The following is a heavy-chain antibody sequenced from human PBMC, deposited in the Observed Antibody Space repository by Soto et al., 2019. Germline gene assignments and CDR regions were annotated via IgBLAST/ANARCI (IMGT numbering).Heavy chain of an antibody. CDR3: ATWLLREHAYDV. D-gene: IGHD1-26*01. Sequence: GGSLRPSCQASGFDFNNYGMHWVRQAPGKGLEWVSGLYDVDGTYYADSVKGRFTVSSDSSKTIVYLEMNNLRPDDTAIYYCATWLLREHAYDVWGLGTTVTVSS. CDR1: GFDFNNYG. CDR2: LYDVDGT. V-gene: IGHV3-53*01. J-gene: IGHJ3*01.